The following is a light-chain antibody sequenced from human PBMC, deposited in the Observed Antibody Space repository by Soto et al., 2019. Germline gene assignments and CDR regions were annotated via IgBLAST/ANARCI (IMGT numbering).Light chain of an antibody. J-gene: IGLJ3*02. V-gene: IGLV4-60*03. CDR1: SGHSSYI. CDR2: LEGSGSY. CDR3: ETWDGNTWV. Sequence: VLTQSSSASASLGSSVKLTCTLSSGHSSYIIAWHQQQPGKAPRYLMKLEGSGSYNKGSGVPDRFSGFSSGADRYLTISNLQSEDEADYYCETWDGNTWVFGGGTKVTVL.